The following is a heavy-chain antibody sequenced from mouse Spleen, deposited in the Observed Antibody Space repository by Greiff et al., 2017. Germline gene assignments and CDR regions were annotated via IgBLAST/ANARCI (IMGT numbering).Heavy chain of an antibody. CDR1: GYTFTDYY. CDR3: AREDGNYYAMDY. Sequence: VQLQQSGPELVKPGASVKISCKASGYTFTDYYMNWVKQSHGKSLEWIGDINPNNGGTSYNQKFKGKATSTVDKSSSTAYMELRSLTSEDSAVYYCAREDGNYYAMDYWGQGTSVTVSS. J-gene: IGHJ4*01. V-gene: IGHV1-26*01. D-gene: IGHD2-1*01. CDR2: INPNNGGT.